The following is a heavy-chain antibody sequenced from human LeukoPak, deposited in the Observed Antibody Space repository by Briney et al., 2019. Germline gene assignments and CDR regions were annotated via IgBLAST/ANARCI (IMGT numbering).Heavy chain of an antibody. J-gene: IGHJ4*02. CDR1: GYSISSGYY. V-gene: IGHV4-38-2*01. CDR3: ARQKSYCSSTSCYSSFLDY. CDR2: IYHSRST. Sequence: KPSETLSLTCAVSGYSISSGYYWGWIRQPPGKGLEWIGSIYHSRSTYYNPSLKSRVTISVDTSKNQFSLKLSSVTAADTAVYYCARQKSYCSSTSCYSSFLDYWGQGTLVTVSS. D-gene: IGHD2-2*01.